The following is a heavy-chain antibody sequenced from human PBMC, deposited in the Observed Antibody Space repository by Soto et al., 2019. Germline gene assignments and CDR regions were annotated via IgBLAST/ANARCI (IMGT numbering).Heavy chain of an antibody. Sequence: PGDSLKISCKGSGYSFTSYWIGWVRQMPGKGLEWMGIIYPGDSDTRYSPSFQGQVTISADKSISTAYLQWSSLKASDTAMYYCARSTYYGSGSPLYYFDYWGQGTLGTVSS. V-gene: IGHV5-51*01. CDR2: IYPGDSDT. J-gene: IGHJ4*02. CDR3: ARSTYYGSGSPLYYFDY. D-gene: IGHD3-10*01. CDR1: GYSFTSYW.